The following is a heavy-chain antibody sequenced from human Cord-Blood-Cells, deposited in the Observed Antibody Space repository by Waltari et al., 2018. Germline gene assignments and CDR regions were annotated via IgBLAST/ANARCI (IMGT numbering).Heavy chain of an antibody. V-gene: IGHV3-15*01. Sequence: EVQLVESGGGLVKPGGSLRLSCAAYGFTFSNAWMRWVRQAPGKGLEWVGRIKSKTDGGTTDYAAPVKGRFTSARDESKNTLYREMNSLKTEDTAVYYCTRALATVWYYYYGMDVWGQWTTVTVSS. CDR3: TRALATVWYYYYGMDV. D-gene: IGHD4-17*01. J-gene: IGHJ6*02. CDR2: IKSKTDGGTT. CDR1: GFTFSNAW.